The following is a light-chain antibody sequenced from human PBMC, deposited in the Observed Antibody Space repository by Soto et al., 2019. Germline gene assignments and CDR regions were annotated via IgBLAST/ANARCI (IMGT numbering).Light chain of an antibody. Sequence: QSVLTQPPSVSGSPGQSVTISCTGTSSDVGNYNRVSWYQQPPGTAPKLIIYEVNNRPSGVPDRFSGSKSGNTASLTISGLQAEDEANYFCSLYTTSTTRVVFGGGTKLTVL. CDR2: EVN. J-gene: IGLJ2*01. CDR3: SLYTTSTTRVV. V-gene: IGLV2-18*01. CDR1: SSDVGNYNR.